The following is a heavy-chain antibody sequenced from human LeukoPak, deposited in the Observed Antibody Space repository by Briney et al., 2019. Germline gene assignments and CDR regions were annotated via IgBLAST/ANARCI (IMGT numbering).Heavy chain of an antibody. D-gene: IGHD6-6*01. CDR1: GFTFSSYG. V-gene: IGHV3-33*01. CDR2: IWYDGSNK. J-gene: IGHJ4*02. CDR3: ARDRSSSSFDY. Sequence: GGSLRLSCAASGFTFSSYGMHWVRQAPGKGLEWVAVIWYDGSNKYYADSVKGRFTISRDNSKNTLYLQMNSLRAEDTAVYYCARDRSSSSFDYWGQGTLVTVSS.